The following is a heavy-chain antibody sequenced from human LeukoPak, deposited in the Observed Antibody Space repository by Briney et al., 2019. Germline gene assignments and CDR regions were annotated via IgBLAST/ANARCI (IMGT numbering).Heavy chain of an antibody. Sequence: SGGSLRLSCAASGFTFSSYAMSWVRQAPGRGLEWVSSLSPSGASIYYADSVKGRFTISRDNSKNTLYLQMNNLRAEDTALYYCAAGPYGGNTPFDYWGQGTLVTTSS. CDR3: AAGPYGGNTPFDY. J-gene: IGHJ4*02. CDR2: LSPSGASI. V-gene: IGHV3-23*01. D-gene: IGHD4-23*01. CDR1: GFTFSSYA.